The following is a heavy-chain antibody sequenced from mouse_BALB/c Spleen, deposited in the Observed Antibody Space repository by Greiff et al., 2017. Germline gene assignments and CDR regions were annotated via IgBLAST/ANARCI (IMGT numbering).Heavy chain of an antibody. CDR1: GYTFTSYT. D-gene: IGHD1-1*01. V-gene: IGHV1-4*01. CDR3: ARSPITTVDAWFAY. CDR2: INPSSGYT. J-gene: IGHJ3*01. Sequence: QVQLQQSGAELARPGASVKMSCKASGYTFTSYTMHWVKQRPGQGLEWIGYINPSSGYTNYNQKFKDKATSTADKSSSTAYMQLSSLTSEDSAVYYCARSPITTVDAWFAYWGQGTLVTVSA.